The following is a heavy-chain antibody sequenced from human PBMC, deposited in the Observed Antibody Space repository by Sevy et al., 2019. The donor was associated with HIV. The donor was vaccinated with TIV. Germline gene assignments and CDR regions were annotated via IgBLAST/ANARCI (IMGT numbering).Heavy chain of an antibody. V-gene: IGHV3-15*07. J-gene: IGHJ4*02. CDR2: IKSKINGERT. CDR1: GFTFSSAW. D-gene: IGHD6-19*01. Sequence: GGSLRLSCAASGFTFSSAWMTWVRQAPGKGLEWVGHIKSKINGERTDYAAPLKGRFTISRDDSKNMLYLQMNSLKTEDTAVYYCTTDLLGRSSGWHNGYWGQGTLVTVSS. CDR3: TTDLLGRSSGWHNGY.